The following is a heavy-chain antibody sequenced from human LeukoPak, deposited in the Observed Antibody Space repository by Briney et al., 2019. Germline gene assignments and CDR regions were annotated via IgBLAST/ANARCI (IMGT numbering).Heavy chain of an antibody. CDR3: AREGGITVAGKFDS. D-gene: IGHD6-19*01. Sequence: PGGSLRLSCAASGFTFSSYWMHWVRQAPGKGLEWVAFIQYDESDKYYADSVRGRFTISRDNSKNTLYLQMNSLRAEDTAVYYCAREGGITVAGKFDSWGQGTLVTVSS. J-gene: IGHJ4*02. V-gene: IGHV3-30*02. CDR2: IQYDESDK. CDR1: GFTFSSYW.